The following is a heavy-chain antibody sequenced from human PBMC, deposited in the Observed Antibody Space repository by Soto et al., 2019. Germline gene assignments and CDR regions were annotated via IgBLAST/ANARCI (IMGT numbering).Heavy chain of an antibody. CDR1: GYTFTSYG. V-gene: IGHV1-18*01. D-gene: IGHD3-3*01. CDR2: ISAYNGNT. Sequence: ASVKVSCKASGYTFTSYGISWVRQAPGQGLEWMGWISAYNGNTNYAQKLQGRVTMTTDTSTSTAYMELRSLRSDDTAVYYCARGGITIFGENKNWFDPWGQGTLVTVSS. J-gene: IGHJ5*02. CDR3: ARGGITIFGENKNWFDP.